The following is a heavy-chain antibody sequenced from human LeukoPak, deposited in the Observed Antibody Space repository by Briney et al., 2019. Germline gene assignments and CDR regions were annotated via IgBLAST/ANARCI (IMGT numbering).Heavy chain of an antibody. D-gene: IGHD3-22*01. J-gene: IGHJ4*02. CDR3: ARDGYSDSSGYDYPPSV. Sequence: SEALSLTCTVSGGSISSYYWSWIRQPPGKGLEWIGYMSYNGRSSYNPSLRSRVTISVDASKKQFSLKLSSVTAADTAVYYCARDGYSDSSGYDYPPSVWGQGTLVTVSS. V-gene: IGHV4-59*01. CDR2: MSYNGRS. CDR1: GGSISSYY.